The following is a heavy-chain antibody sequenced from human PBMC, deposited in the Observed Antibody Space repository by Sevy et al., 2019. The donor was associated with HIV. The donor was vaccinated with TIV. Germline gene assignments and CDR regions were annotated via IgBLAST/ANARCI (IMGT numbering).Heavy chain of an antibody. Sequence: GGSLRLSCAASGFTFSSYAMSWVRQAPGKGLEWVSAISGSGGSTYYADSVKGRFTISRDNSKNTLYLKMNSLRAEDTAVYYCAKGHKQWLVLDAFDIWGQGTMVTVSS. CDR2: ISGSGGST. D-gene: IGHD6-19*01. CDR1: GFTFSSYA. V-gene: IGHV3-23*01. J-gene: IGHJ3*02. CDR3: AKGHKQWLVLDAFDI.